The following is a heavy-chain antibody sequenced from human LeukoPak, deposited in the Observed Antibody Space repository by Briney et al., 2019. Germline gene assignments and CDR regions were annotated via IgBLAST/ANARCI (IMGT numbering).Heavy chain of an antibody. D-gene: IGHD6-13*01. CDR3: VRVARYSSTWGYFDY. V-gene: IGHV1-2*02. CDR1: GYTFTGYY. J-gene: IGHJ4*02. CDR2: INPNSGGT. Sequence: ATVKVSCKASGYTFTGYYMHWVRQAPGQGLEWMGWINPNSGGTNYAQKFQGRVTMTRDTSISTAYMELSRLRSDDTAVYYCVRVARYSSTWGYFDYWGQGTLVTVSS.